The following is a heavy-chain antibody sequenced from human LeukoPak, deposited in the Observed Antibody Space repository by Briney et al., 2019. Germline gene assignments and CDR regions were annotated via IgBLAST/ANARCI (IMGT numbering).Heavy chain of an antibody. CDR3: AREGVVPAASDAFDI. CDR1: GYTFTSYY. CDR2: INPSGGST. Sequence: ASVTVSCKASGYTFTSYYMHWVRQAPGQGLEWMGIINPSGGSTSYAQKFQGRVTMTRDTSTSTVYMELSSLRSEDTAVYYCAREGVVPAASDAFDIWGQGTMVTVSS. J-gene: IGHJ3*02. D-gene: IGHD2-2*01. V-gene: IGHV1-46*01.